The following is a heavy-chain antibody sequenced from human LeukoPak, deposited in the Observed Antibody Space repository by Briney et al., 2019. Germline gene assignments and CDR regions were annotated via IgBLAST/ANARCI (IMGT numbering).Heavy chain of an antibody. V-gene: IGHV4-38-2*02. J-gene: IGHJ1*01. CDR3: ARDRGNYYDSSGYYYAEYFQH. D-gene: IGHD3-22*01. Sequence: PSETLSLTCTVSGYSISSGYYWGWIRQPPGKGLEWIGSIYHSGSTYYNPSLKSRVTISVDTSKNQFSLKLSSVTAADTAVYYCARDRGNYYDSSGYYYAEYFQHWGQGTPVTVSS. CDR1: GYSISSGYY. CDR2: IYHSGST.